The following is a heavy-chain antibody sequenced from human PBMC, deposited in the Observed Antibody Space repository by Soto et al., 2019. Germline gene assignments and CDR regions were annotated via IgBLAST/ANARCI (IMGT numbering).Heavy chain of an antibody. J-gene: IGHJ3*02. V-gene: IGHV4-31*03. CDR2: IHYSGST. Sequence: QVQLQESGPGLVKPSQTLSLTCTVSGGSICSGGYYCSGIRPHPGKGLEWIGYIHYSGSTYYNPSLKSRVTISVDTSKTQFSLKLSSVTAADTAVYYCARAPYYYDSSGYYYGDGIWGQGTMVTVSS. D-gene: IGHD3-22*01. CDR1: GGSICSGGYY. CDR3: ARAPYYYDSSGYYYGDGI.